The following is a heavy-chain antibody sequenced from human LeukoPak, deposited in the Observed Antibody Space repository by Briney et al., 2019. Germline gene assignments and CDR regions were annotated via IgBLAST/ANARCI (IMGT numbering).Heavy chain of an antibody. CDR1: GGSFSGYY. CDR2: INHSGST. J-gene: IGHJ4*02. D-gene: IGHD5-18*01. CDR3: ARVGIQLWRRNYFDY. V-gene: IGHV4-34*01. Sequence: SETLSLTCAVYGGSFSGYYWSWIRQPPGKGLEWIGEINHSGSTNYNPSLKSRVTISVDTPKNQFSLKLSSVTAADTAVYYCARVGIQLWRRNYFDYWGQGTLVTVSS.